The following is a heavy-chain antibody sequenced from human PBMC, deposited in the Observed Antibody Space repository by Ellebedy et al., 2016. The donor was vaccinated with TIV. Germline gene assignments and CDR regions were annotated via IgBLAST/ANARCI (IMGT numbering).Heavy chain of an antibody. J-gene: IGHJ4*02. V-gene: IGHV3-23*01. CDR3: AKDSRYYYDPLDY. CDR2: ISGSGGST. CDR1: GFTFSSYA. Sequence: GGSLRLSXAASGFTFSSYAMSWVRQAPGKGLEWVSAISGSGGSTYYADSVKGRFTISRDNSKNTLYLQMNSLRAEDTALYYCAKDSRYYYDPLDYWGQGTLVTVSS. D-gene: IGHD3-22*01.